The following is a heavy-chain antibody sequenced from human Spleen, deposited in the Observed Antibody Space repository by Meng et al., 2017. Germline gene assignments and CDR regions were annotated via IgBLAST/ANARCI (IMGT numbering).Heavy chain of an antibody. J-gene: IGHJ4*02. D-gene: IGHD7-27*01. CDR2: MNPNSGNT. CDR3: ARGPRNWGFDY. CDR1: GNTFTTYD. V-gene: IGHV1-8*01. Sequence: QGQPVQSGPEGKEPGASVKVSCKASGNTFTTYDINWVRQATGQGLEWMGWMNPNSGNTGYAQKFQGRVIMTRDTSISTAYMELSSLRSEDTAVYYCARGPRNWGFDYWGQGTLVTVSS.